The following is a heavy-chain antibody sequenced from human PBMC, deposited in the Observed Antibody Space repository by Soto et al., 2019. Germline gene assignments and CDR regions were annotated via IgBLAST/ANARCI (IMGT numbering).Heavy chain of an antibody. D-gene: IGHD6-6*01. CDR1: GFTFSSYA. CDR2: ISYDGSNK. Sequence: QVQLVESGGGVVQPGRSLRLSCAASGFTFSSYAMHWVRQAPGKGLEWVAVISYDGSNKYYADSVKGRFTISRDNSKNTLYLQMNSLRAEDTAVYYCARALREGGVAGQPVYYWGQGTLVTVSS. J-gene: IGHJ4*02. CDR3: ARALREGGVAGQPVYY. V-gene: IGHV3-30-3*01.